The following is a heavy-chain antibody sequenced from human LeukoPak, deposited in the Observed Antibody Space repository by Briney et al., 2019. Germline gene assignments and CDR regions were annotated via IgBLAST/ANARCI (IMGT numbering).Heavy chain of an antibody. CDR2: ISSSSSYI. D-gene: IGHD6-13*01. V-gene: IGHV3-21*01. CDR1: GFTFSSYS. J-gene: IGHJ6*03. CDR3: ARDRIAAAGTSYYMDV. Sequence: PGGSLRLSCTASGFTFSSYSMNWVRQAPGKGLEWVSSISSSSSYIYYADSVKGRFTISRDNAKNSLYLQMNSLRAEDTAVYYCARDRIAAAGTSYYMDVWGKGTTVTVSS.